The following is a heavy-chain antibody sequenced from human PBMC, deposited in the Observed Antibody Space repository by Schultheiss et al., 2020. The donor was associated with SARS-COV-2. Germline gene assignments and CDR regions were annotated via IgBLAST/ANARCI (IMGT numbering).Heavy chain of an antibody. CDR3: ARGDYNFGSGFYYDY. V-gene: IGHV4-59*08. J-gene: IGHJ4*02. CDR1: GGSISSYY. Sequence: SQTLSLTCTVSGGSISSYYWSWIRQPPGKGLEWIGYIYYSGSTNYNPSLKSRVTISVDTSKNQFSLKLTSVTAADTAVYYCARGDYNFGSGFYYDYWGQGTLVTVSS. D-gene: IGHD3-10*01. CDR2: IYYSGST.